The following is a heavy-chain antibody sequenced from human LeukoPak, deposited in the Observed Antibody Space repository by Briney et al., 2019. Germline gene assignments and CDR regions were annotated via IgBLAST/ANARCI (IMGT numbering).Heavy chain of an antibody. CDR2: ISTDGGGT. D-gene: IGHD6-19*01. V-gene: IGHV3-23*01. CDR1: GFTFSSYA. J-gene: IGHJ4*02. Sequence: GGSLRLSCAASGFTFSSYAMSWVRQAPGKGLEWVSAISTDGGGTYYTDSVKGRFIISRDNSKNTLSLQMNTLRVEDTAVYYCAVAGTDYWGQGTLVTVSS. CDR3: AVAGTDY.